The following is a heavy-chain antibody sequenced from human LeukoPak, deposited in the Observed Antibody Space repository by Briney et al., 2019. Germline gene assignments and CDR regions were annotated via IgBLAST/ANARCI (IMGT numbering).Heavy chain of an antibody. J-gene: IGHJ3*02. V-gene: IGHV4-34*01. CDR1: GGSFSGYY. CDR3: ARGYYYDSSGYYYDAFDI. Sequence: SGTLSLTCAVYGGSFSGYYWSWIRQPPGQGLEWIGEINHSGSTNYNPSLKSRVTISVDTSKNQFSLKLSSVTAADTAVYYCARGYYYDSSGYYYDAFDIWGQGTMVTVSS. D-gene: IGHD3-22*01. CDR2: INHSGST.